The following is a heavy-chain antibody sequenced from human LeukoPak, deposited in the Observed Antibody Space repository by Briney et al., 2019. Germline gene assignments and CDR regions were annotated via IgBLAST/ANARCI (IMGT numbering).Heavy chain of an antibody. CDR2: IYYSGST. D-gene: IGHD3-10*01. CDR1: GGSISSYY. CDR3: ARLPRFYYGSGSYSYYFDY. Sequence: KPSETLSLTCTVSGGSISSYYWSWIRQPPGKGLEWIGYIYYSGSTNYNPSLKSRVTISVDTSKNQFSLKLSSVTAADTAVYYCARLPRFYYGSGSYSYYFDYWGQGTLVTVSS. J-gene: IGHJ4*02. V-gene: IGHV4-59*08.